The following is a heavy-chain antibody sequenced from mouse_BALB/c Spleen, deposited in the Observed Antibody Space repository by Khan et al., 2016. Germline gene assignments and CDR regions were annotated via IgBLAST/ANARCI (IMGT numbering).Heavy chain of an antibody. CDR2: ISYSGST. Sequence: EVQLQESGPGLVKPSQSLSLTCTVTGYSITSDYAWNWIRQFPGNKLEWMGYISYSGSTSYNPSLKSRISITRDTSKNQFFLQLNSVTTEDTATYYYATILYYYGSSYRYFDYWGQGTTLTVSS. V-gene: IGHV3-2*02. D-gene: IGHD1-1*01. J-gene: IGHJ2*01. CDR1: GYSITSDYA. CDR3: ATILYYYGSSYRYFDY.